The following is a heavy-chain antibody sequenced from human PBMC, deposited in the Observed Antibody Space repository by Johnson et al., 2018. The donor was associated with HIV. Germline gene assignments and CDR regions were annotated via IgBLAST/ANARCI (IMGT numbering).Heavy chain of an antibody. D-gene: IGHD3-10*01. CDR2: INRKTDGGTT. CDR3: TTDLELAGLWFGELWDDAFDI. Sequence: VQLVESGGGLVKPGGSLTVSCAASGMAFSDLWMNWVRQAPGKGLEWVARINRKTDGGTTDYAAPVKGRFTISRDDSKNTLYLQMNSLKTEDTAVYYCTTDLELAGLWFGELWDDAFDIWGQGTMVTVSS. V-gene: IGHV3-15*01. CDR1: GMAFSDLW. J-gene: IGHJ3*02.